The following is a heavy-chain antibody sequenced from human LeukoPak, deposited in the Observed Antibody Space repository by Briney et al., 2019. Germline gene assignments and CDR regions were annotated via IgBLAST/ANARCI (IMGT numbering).Heavy chain of an antibody. V-gene: IGHV4-61*02. CDR3: ARVRQKDYYDSSGYFYSYYYMDV. Sequence: PSETLSLTCTVSGGSISSGSYYWSWIRQPAGKGLEWIGRIYSSGSTNYNPSLKSRVTISVDTSKNQFSLKLSSVTAADTAVYYCARVRQKDYYDSSGYFYSYYYMDVWGKGTTVTISS. CDR2: IYSSGST. J-gene: IGHJ6*03. D-gene: IGHD3-22*01. CDR1: GGSISSGSYY.